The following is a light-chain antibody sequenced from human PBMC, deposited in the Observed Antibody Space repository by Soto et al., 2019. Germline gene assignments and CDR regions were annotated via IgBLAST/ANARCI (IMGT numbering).Light chain of an antibody. CDR3: QSYDSSLSGYV. CDR2: ENN. J-gene: IGLJ1*01. Sequence: QSVLTQPPSVCEAPGQRVTISCTGSSSNIGAGYEAHWYQQVPGTAPKLLIYENNNRPSGVPDRFSGSKSGTSASLAITGLQAEDEAEYHCQSYDSSLSGYVFGTGTKVTVL. V-gene: IGLV1-40*01. CDR1: SSNIGAGYE.